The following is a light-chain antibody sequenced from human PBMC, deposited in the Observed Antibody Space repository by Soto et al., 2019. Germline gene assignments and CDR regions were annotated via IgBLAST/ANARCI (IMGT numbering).Light chain of an antibody. Sequence: SVLTQPASLSGSPGQSITISCTGTSSDVGGYNYVSWYQQHPGKAPKLMIYDVSNRPSGVSNRFSGSKSGNTASLTISGLQAEDEADYYCSSYTSSSTSLYVFGTGTKVTVL. CDR3: SSYTSSSTSLYV. V-gene: IGLV2-14*01. CDR2: DVS. J-gene: IGLJ1*01. CDR1: SSDVGGYNY.